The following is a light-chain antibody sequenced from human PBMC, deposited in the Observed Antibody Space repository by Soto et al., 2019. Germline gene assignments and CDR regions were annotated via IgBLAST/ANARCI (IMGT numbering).Light chain of an antibody. J-gene: IGLJ2*01. CDR1: SSDVG. Sequence: QSVLTQPPSVSGSPGQSVTISCTGASSDVGVAWYQQPPGTAPKLLIYDVTNRPAEVPDRFSGSKSGNTASLTISGLQAGDEADYYCGSYLTSSIVFGGGTQLPS. CDR3: GSYLTSSIV. V-gene: IGLV2-18*02. CDR2: DVT.